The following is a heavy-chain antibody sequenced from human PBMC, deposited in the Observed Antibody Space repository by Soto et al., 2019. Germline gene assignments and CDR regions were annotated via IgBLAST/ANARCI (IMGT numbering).Heavy chain of an antibody. CDR2: IFSNDEK. Sequence: QVTVKESGPVLVKPTETLTLTCTVSGFSLSNAGLGVSWIRQPPGKALEWLAHIFSNDEKSYSTSLKSRLTISKDTSKSQVALTMTNMDTVDAATYYCASTYSTSWYWFDPWGQGTLVTVSS. V-gene: IGHV2-26*04. J-gene: IGHJ5*02. CDR1: GFSLSNAGLG. CDR3: ASTYSTSWYWFDP. D-gene: IGHD6-13*01.